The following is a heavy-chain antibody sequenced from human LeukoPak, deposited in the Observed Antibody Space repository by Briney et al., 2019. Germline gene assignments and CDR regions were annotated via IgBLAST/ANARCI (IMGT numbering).Heavy chain of an antibody. CDR3: ARSLATVTTGPVRLDP. V-gene: IGHV3-48*03. Sequence: GGSLRLSCAASGFTFSSYEMNWVRQAPGKGLEWVSYISSSGSTIYYADSVKGRFTISRDNAKNSLYLQMNSLRAEDTAVYYCARSLATVTTGPVRLDPWGQGTLVTVSS. D-gene: IGHD4-17*01. CDR2: ISSSGSTI. CDR1: GFTFSSYE. J-gene: IGHJ5*02.